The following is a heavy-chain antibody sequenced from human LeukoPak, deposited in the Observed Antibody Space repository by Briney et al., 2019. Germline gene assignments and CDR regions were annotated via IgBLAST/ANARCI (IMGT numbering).Heavy chain of an antibody. V-gene: IGHV3-74*01. CDR3: ARSRDGTLDI. CDR2: INADGRIR. D-gene: IGHD5-24*01. J-gene: IGHJ3*02. CDR1: AFTIAHTW. Sequence: AGSLTLSCVASAFTIAHTWVDWVRQDPGEGLVWVSSINADGRIRNYAESVKGRFTIATDTATSTVFLQMNSLRVDDTAMYYCARSRDGTLDIWGQGATVTVSS.